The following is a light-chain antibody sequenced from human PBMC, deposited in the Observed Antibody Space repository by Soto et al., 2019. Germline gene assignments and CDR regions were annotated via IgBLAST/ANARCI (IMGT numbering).Light chain of an antibody. Sequence: DIQLTQSPPTLSASVGDRVTITCRASQSVGIWLAWYQHKPGKAPKVFVYGASSLETGVPSRFGGSGSATEFTLVINGLQADDSATYYCQQYFAYPLTFGQGTNVEVK. CDR2: GAS. J-gene: IGKJ1*01. V-gene: IGKV1-5*01. CDR1: QSVGIW. CDR3: QQYFAYPLT.